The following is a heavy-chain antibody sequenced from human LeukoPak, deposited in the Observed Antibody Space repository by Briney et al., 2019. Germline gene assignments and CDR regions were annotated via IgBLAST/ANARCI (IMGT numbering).Heavy chain of an antibody. CDR2: ISWDGGST. V-gene: IGHV3-43D*03. CDR3: AKDAGDYYDSSGYLAAYYFDY. J-gene: IGHJ4*02. Sequence: GGSLRLSCAASGFTFDDYAMHWVRQAPGKGLEWVSLISWDGGSTYYADSVKGRFTISRDNSKNSLYLQMNSLRAEDTALYYCAKDAGDYYDSSGYLAAYYFDYWGQGTLVTVSS. CDR1: GFTFDDYA. D-gene: IGHD3-22*01.